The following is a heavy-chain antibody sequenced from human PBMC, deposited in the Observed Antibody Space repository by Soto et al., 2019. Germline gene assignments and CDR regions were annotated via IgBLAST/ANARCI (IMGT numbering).Heavy chain of an antibody. Sequence: PGGSLRLSCAASGFTFSSYAIHWVRQAPGKGLXWVXVIXXDXXXXXYXXSVKGRFTISRDNSKNTLYLQMNSLRAEDTAVYYCARGPSSLTRFDYWGQGTLVTVSS. CDR1: GFTFSSYA. CDR2: IXXDXXXX. CDR3: ARGPSSLTRFDY. D-gene: IGHD2-2*01. V-gene: IGHV3-30*04. J-gene: IGHJ4*02.